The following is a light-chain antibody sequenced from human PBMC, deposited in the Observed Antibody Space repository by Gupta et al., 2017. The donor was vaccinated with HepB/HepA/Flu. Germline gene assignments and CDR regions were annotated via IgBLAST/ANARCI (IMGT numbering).Light chain of an antibody. Sequence: DIVMTQSPASLAVSLGERATINCKSSQSVLDSSNNKNYLAWYQQKPGQPPKLLIYWASNRESGVPDRFSGSGSGTDFTLTISSLQAEDVAVYYCQQYYSTPWTFGQGTKVEIK. CDR1: QSVLDSSNNKNY. CDR2: WAS. V-gene: IGKV4-1*01. CDR3: QQYYSTPWT. J-gene: IGKJ1*01.